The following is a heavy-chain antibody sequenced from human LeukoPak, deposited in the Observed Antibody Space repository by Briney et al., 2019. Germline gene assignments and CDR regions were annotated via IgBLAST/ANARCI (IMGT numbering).Heavy chain of an antibody. D-gene: IGHD3-3*01. CDR3: ASGHYDFWSGYYSSYYYYYGMDV. CDR1: GGSISSYN. Sequence: SETLSLTCTVSGGSISSYNWSWIRQPPGKGLEWIGYIYYSGSTNYNPSLKSRVTISVDTSKNQFSLKLSSVTAADTAVYYCASGHYDFWSGYYSSYYYYYGMDVWGQGTTVTVSS. CDR2: IYYSGST. J-gene: IGHJ6*02. V-gene: IGHV4-59*01.